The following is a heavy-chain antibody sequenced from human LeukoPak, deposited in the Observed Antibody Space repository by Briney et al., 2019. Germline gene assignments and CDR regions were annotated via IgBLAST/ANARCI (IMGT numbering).Heavy chain of an antibody. J-gene: IGHJ4*02. D-gene: IGHD5-12*01. Sequence: GGFLRLSCAASGFTFSSYSMNWVRQAPGKGLEWVSSISSSSSYIYYADSVKGRFTISRDNAKNSLYLQMNSLRAEDTAVYYCARDSDIVATIGEFDYWGQGTLVTVSS. CDR2: ISSSSSYI. CDR3: ARDSDIVATIGEFDY. CDR1: GFTFSSYS. V-gene: IGHV3-21*01.